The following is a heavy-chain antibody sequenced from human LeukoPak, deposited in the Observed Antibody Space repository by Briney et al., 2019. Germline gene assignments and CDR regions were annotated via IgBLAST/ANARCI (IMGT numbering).Heavy chain of an antibody. V-gene: IGHV3-7*03. CDR1: GFTFSNYW. J-gene: IGHJ4*02. CDR2: IKQDGSEK. CDR3: ARDKSAGADTGSSFYY. Sequence: GGSLRLSCAASGFTFSNYWMTWVRRAPGKGLEWVASIKQDGSEKYYVDSVKGRFTFSRDNAKNSLYLQMDSLRAEDTAVYYCARDKSAGADTGSSFYYWGQGALVTVSS. D-gene: IGHD3-10*01.